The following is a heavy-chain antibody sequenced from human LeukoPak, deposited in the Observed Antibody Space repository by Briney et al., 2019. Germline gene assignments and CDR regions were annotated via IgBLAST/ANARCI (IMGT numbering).Heavy chain of an antibody. Sequence: PGGSLRLSCAASGFTFSSYWMSWVRQAPGKGLEWVANIKQHGTEKYYVDSVKGRFIISRDNAKNSLYLQMHSLTAADTAVYYCARRGFRSSSRGINWFDPWGQGTLVTVSS. CDR2: IKQHGTEK. J-gene: IGHJ5*02. CDR1: GFTFSSYW. D-gene: IGHD6-13*01. V-gene: IGHV3-7*01. CDR3: ARRGFRSSSRGINWFDP.